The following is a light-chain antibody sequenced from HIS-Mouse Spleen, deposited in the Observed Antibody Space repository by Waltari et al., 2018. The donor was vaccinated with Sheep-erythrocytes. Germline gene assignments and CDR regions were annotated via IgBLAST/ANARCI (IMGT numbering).Light chain of an antibody. CDR1: TLGDKY. V-gene: IGLV3-1*01. Sequence: SYELTQPPSVSVSPGQTASITCSGDTLGDKYACWYQQKPGQSPVLVIYQDSKQPSGSPERFSGSNAGNTAALTISGTQAMDEADYYCQAWDSSTAWNVVFGGGTKLTVL. J-gene: IGLJ2*01. CDR2: QDS. CDR3: QAWDSSTAWNVV.